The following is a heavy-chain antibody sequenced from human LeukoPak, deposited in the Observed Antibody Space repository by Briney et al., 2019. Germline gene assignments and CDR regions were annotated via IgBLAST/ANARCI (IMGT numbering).Heavy chain of an antibody. V-gene: IGHV3-23*01. CDR3: AKNGPFGGVIAD. CDR2: ISGSGGST. J-gene: IGHJ4*02. Sequence: SGGSLRLSCAASGFTFSGYAMSWVRQAPGKGLEWVSAISGSGGSTYYADSVKGRFTISRDNSKNTLYLQMNSLRAEDTAVYYCAKNGPFGGVIADWGQGTLVTVSS. CDR1: GFTFSGYA. D-gene: IGHD3-16*02.